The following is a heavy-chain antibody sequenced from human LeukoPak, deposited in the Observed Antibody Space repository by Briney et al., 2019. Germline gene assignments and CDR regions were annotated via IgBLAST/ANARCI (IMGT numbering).Heavy chain of an antibody. Sequence: GGSLRLSCAASGFTFNSYSMSWVRQAPGKGLEWVSVIGSRGVFAYYADSVKGRFTISRDNSKNTVFLQMNSLRAEDTAIYYCAKDRDTSDGSGPRFGSWGQGTLVTVSS. CDR3: AKDRDTSDGSGPRFGS. CDR1: GFTFNSYS. CDR2: IGSRGVFA. D-gene: IGHD3-22*01. J-gene: IGHJ4*02. V-gene: IGHV3-23*01.